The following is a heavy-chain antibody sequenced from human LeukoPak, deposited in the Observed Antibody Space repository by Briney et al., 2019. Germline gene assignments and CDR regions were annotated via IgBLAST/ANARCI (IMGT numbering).Heavy chain of an antibody. J-gene: IGHJ4*02. V-gene: IGHV3-23*01. CDR3: AKDLSGPTKGAHLTGYYKARYYFDY. Sequence: QPGGSLRLSCAASGFTFSSYAMSWVRQAPGKGLEWVSAISGSGGSTYYADSVKGRFTISRDNSKNTLYLQMNSLRAEDTAVYYCAKDLSGPTKGAHLTGYYKARYYFDYWGQGTLVTVSS. CDR1: GFTFSSYA. D-gene: IGHD3-9*01. CDR2: ISGSGGST.